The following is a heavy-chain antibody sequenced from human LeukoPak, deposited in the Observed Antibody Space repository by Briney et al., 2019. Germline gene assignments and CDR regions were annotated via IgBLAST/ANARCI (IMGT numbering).Heavy chain of an antibody. Sequence: GASVKVSCKAFRYTFTGYNMHWVRQAPGQGLEWMGWINPNSGATNYALKFQGRVTMTRDTSINTAYMELSILRYDDTAVYYCASFEVGAWGQGTLVTVSS. CDR1: RYTFTGYN. CDR3: ASFEVGA. D-gene: IGHD3-10*01. J-gene: IGHJ5*02. CDR2: INPNSGAT. V-gene: IGHV1-2*02.